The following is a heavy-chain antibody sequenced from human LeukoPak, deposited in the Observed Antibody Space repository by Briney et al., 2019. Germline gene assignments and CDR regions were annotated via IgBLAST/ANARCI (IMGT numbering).Heavy chain of an antibody. CDR2: INHSGST. Sequence: PSETLSLTCTVSGGSISSSSYYWGWIRRPPGKGLEWIGEINHSGSTNYNPSLKGRVTISVDTSKNQFSLKLSSVTAADTAVYYCARVPTAAVAGVDPWGQGTLVTVSS. CDR1: GGSISSSSYY. V-gene: IGHV4-39*07. D-gene: IGHD6-19*01. J-gene: IGHJ5*02. CDR3: ARVPTAAVAGVDP.